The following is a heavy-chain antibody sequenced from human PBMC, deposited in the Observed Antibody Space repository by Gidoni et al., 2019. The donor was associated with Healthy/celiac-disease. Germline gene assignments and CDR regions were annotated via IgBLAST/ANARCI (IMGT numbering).Heavy chain of an antibody. CDR3: ARLPRGVGFDY. D-gene: IGHD2-15*01. Sequence: QLQLQESGPGLVKPSEPLSLTCTVSGGSISSSSYYWGWIRQPPGKGLEWIGSIYYSGSTYYNPSLKSRVTISVDTSKNQFSLKLSSVTAADTAVYYCARLPRGVGFDYWGQGTLVTVSS. V-gene: IGHV4-39*01. CDR2: IYYSGST. CDR1: GGSISSSSYY. J-gene: IGHJ4*02.